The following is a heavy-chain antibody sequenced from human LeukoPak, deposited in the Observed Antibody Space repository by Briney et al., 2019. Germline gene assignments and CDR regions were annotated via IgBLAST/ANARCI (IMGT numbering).Heavy chain of an antibody. CDR1: GFTFSSYA. D-gene: IGHD2-2*01. V-gene: IGHV3-23*01. CDR2: ISGSGSNT. CDR3: AKPHHCSSTSCHYYFDY. J-gene: IGHJ4*02. Sequence: GGSLRLSCAASGFTFSSYAMSWVRQAPGKGLEWVSAISGSGSNTYYADSVKGRFTISRDNSKNTLYLQMNSLRAEDTAVYYCAKPHHCSSTSCHYYFDYWGQGAMVTVSS.